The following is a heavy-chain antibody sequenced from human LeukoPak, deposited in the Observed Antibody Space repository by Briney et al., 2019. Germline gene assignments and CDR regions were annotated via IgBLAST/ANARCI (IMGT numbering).Heavy chain of an antibody. D-gene: IGHD5-18*01. V-gene: IGHV4-39*01. J-gene: IGHJ4*02. CDR1: GGSISSSSYY. CDR2: IYYSGST. Sequence: SETLSLTCTASGGSISSSSYYWGWIRQPPGRGLEWFGSIYYSGSTYYNPSLKGRVTIPVDTSKNQFSLKLSSVTAADTAVYYCASWDTAMATLDYWGQGTLVTVSS. CDR3: ASWDTAMATLDY.